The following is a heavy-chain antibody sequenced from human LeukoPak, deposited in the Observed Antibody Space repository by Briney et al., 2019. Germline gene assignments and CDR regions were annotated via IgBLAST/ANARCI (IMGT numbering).Heavy chain of an antibody. CDR2: INHSGIT. CDR3: ASSYCSSTTCYDY. Sequence: SETLSLTCAAYGGSFSGYYWSWIRQPPGKGLDWIGEINHSGITKYNPSLKSRVTMSVDTSKNQFSLKLTSVTAADTAVYYCASSYCSSTTCYDYWGQGTLVIVSS. V-gene: IGHV4-34*01. CDR1: GGSFSGYY. J-gene: IGHJ4*02. D-gene: IGHD2-2*01.